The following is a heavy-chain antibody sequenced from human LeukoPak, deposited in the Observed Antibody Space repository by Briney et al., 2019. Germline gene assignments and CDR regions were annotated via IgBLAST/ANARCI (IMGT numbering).Heavy chain of an antibody. CDR2: ISPNSGGT. D-gene: IGHD2/OR15-2a*01. CDR3: ARFSRTHFADYFSYYYMDV. V-gene: IGHV1-2*02. J-gene: IGHJ6*03. CDR1: GYTFTGYY. Sequence: ASVKVSCKASGYTFTGYYIHWVRQAPGQGLEWMGWISPNSGGTNYAQKFQGRVTMTRDTSISTAYMELSRLRSDDTAVYYCARFSRTHFADYFSYYYMDVWGKGTTVTISS.